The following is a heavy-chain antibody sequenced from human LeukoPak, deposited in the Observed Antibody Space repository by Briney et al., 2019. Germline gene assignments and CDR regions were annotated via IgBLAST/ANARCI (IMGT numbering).Heavy chain of an antibody. D-gene: IGHD2-15*01. CDR2: IYHSGST. J-gene: IGHJ3*02. CDR1: GYSISSGYY. Sequence: PSETLSLTCTVSGYSISSGYYWGWIRQPPGKGLEWIGSIYHSGSTYYNPSLKSRVTISVDTSKNQFSLKLSSVTAADTAVYYCARYCSGVTCYSNRGAFDIWGQGTMVAVSS. CDR3: ARYCSGVTCYSNRGAFDI. V-gene: IGHV4-38-2*02.